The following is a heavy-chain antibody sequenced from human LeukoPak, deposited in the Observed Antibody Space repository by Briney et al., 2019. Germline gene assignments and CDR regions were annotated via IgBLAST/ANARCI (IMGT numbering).Heavy chain of an antibody. CDR1: GFTFSSSS. V-gene: IGHV3-48*02. Sequence: RPGGSLRLSCAASGFTFSSSSMNWVRQAPGKGLEWVSYISRSSSTIYYADSAKGRFTISRDNAMHSLYLQMNSLRDEDTAVYYCARDRLRPHDYWGRGTLVTVSS. J-gene: IGHJ4*02. CDR2: ISRSSSTI. D-gene: IGHD3-22*01. CDR3: ARDRLRPHDY.